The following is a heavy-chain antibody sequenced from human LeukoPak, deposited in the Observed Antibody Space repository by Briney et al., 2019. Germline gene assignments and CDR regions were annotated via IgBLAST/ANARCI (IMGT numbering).Heavy chain of an antibody. Sequence: ASVRVSCKASGYTFTSYGISWVRQAPGQGLEWTGWISAYNGNTNYAQKLQGRVTMTTDTSTSTAYMELRSLRSDDTAVYYCARDEGGIAASGPYYFDYWGQGTLVTVSS. V-gene: IGHV1-18*01. CDR1: GYTFTSYG. CDR2: ISAYNGNT. CDR3: ARDEGGIAASGPYYFDY. J-gene: IGHJ4*02. D-gene: IGHD6-13*01.